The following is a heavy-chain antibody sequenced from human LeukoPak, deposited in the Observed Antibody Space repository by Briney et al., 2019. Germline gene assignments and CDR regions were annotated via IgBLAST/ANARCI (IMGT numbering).Heavy chain of an antibody. CDR2: ISSSSTYI. D-gene: IGHD3-16*01. CDR1: GFIFSGYS. V-gene: IGHV3-21*04. CDR3: AREGG. J-gene: IGHJ4*02. Sequence: GGSLRLSWAASGFIFSGYSMHWVRQTPGKGLERLSTISSSSTYIFYADSVKGRFTISRDNAKNSLYLQMNSLRSDDTAVYYFAREGGWGQGTLVTVSS.